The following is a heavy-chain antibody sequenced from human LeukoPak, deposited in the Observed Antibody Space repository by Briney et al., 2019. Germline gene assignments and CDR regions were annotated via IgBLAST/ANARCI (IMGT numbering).Heavy chain of an antibody. D-gene: IGHD1-26*01. CDR2: ISSSSSYI. V-gene: IGHV3-21*01. J-gene: IGHJ3*01. Sequence: GGSLRLSCAASGFTLSSYSMNWVRQAPGKGLEWVSSISSSSSYIYYADSVKGRFTISRDNAKNSLYLQMNSLRAEDTAVYYCARDSGGVGAPNAFDLWGQGTMVTVSS. CDR1: GFTLSSYS. CDR3: ARDSGGVGAPNAFDL.